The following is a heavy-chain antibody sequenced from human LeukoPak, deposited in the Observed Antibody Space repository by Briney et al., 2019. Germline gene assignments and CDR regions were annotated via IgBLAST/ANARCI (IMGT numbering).Heavy chain of an antibody. Sequence: SETLSLTWAVNGESFNGFYWTWIRQSPGKGLEWIGEINDIGHTNYNASLKSRVTISLDTSQKQFSLKLTSVTAADTAVYYCARGEGNDYVWGSFYYYLDVWGKGTAVTVSS. CDR3: ARGEGNDYVWGSFYYYLDV. D-gene: IGHD3-16*01. CDR1: GESFNGFY. CDR2: INDIGHT. V-gene: IGHV4-34*01. J-gene: IGHJ6*03.